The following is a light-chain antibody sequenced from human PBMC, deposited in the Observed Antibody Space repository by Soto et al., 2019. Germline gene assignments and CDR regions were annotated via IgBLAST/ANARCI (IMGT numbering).Light chain of an antibody. CDR1: QSVNRY. Sequence: EIVLTQSPATLSLSPGERATLSCWASQSVNRYLVWYQQKPGQAPRLLMYDAYKRETGIQARFSGSGAGTECTRTISSLEPEDVAVDYCQQRDISPWTFGQGTKVDIK. J-gene: IGKJ1*01. CDR2: DAY. V-gene: IGKV3-11*01. CDR3: QQRDISPWT.